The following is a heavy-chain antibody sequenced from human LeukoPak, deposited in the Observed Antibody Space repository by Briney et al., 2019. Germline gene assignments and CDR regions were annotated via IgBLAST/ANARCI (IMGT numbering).Heavy chain of an antibody. CDR1: GFTFDDYG. J-gene: IGHJ6*03. Sequence: PGGSLRLSCAASGFTFDDYGMSWVRQAPGKGLEWVSGINWNGGSTGYADSVKGRFTISRDNAKNSLYLLMNSLRAEDTALYYCARRAVAGRYYYYYMDVWGKGPRSPSP. CDR3: ARRAVAGRYYYYYMDV. CDR2: INWNGGST. D-gene: IGHD6-19*01. V-gene: IGHV3-20*04.